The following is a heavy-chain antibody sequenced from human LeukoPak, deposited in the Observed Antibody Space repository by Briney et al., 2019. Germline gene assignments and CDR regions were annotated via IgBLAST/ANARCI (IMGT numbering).Heavy chain of an antibody. CDR2: IYYSGST. J-gene: IGHJ3*02. D-gene: IGHD3-22*01. CDR3: AGTTYYYDSSGYSDAFDI. CDR1: GGSISSSRYY. Sequence: SETLSLTCTISGGSISSSRYYWGWIRQPPGKGLEWIGYIYYSGSTNYNPSLKSRVTISVDTSKNQFSLKLSSVTAADTAVYYCAGTTYYYDSSGYSDAFDIWGQGTMVTVSS. V-gene: IGHV4-61*05.